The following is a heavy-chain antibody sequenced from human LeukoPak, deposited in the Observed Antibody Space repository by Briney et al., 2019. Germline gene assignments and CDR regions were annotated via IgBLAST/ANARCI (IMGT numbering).Heavy chain of an antibody. CDR2: IWYDGSNK. D-gene: IGHD1-26*01. V-gene: IGHV3-33*06. Sequence: GRSLRLSCAASGFTFSSYGMHWVRQAPGKGLEWVAVIWYDGSNKYYADFVKGRFTISRDNSKNTLYLQMNSLRAEDTAVYYCAKDGWELLHEQPLPPDYWGQGTLVTVSS. J-gene: IGHJ4*02. CDR1: GFTFSSYG. CDR3: AKDGWELLHEQPLPPDY.